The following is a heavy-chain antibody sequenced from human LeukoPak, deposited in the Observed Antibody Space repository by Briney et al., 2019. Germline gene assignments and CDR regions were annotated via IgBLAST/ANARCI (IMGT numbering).Heavy chain of an antibody. CDR1: GGSISSGGYY. D-gene: IGHD7-27*01. J-gene: IGHJ3*02. CDR2: IYYSGST. CDR3: ARDKVSGDGDAFDI. V-gene: IGHV4-31*03. Sequence: SETLSLTCTVSGGSISSGGYYWSRIRQHPGKGLEWIGYIYYSGSTYYNPSLKSRVTISVDTSKNQFSLKLSSVTAADTAVYYCARDKVSGDGDAFDIWGQGTMVTVSS.